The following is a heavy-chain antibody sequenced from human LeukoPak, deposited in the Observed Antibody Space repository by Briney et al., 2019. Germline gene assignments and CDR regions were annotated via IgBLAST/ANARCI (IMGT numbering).Heavy chain of an antibody. CDR2: IIPIFGTA. Sequence: GASVKVSCKASGGTFSSYASSWVRQAPGQGLEWMGGIIPIFGTANYAQKFQGRVTITADESTSTAYMELSSLRSEDTAVYYCARPAGRTNGFDPWGQGTLVTVSS. D-gene: IGHD3-10*01. V-gene: IGHV1-69*13. CDR3: ARPAGRTNGFDP. J-gene: IGHJ5*02. CDR1: GGTFSSYA.